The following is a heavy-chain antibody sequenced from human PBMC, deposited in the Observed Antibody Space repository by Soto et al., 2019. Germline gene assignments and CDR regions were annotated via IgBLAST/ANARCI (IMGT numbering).Heavy chain of an antibody. D-gene: IGHD2-2*01. CDR3: ATRWGGYCSSTSCYEGLYYFDY. J-gene: IGHJ4*02. CDR1: GGTFSSYA. Sequence: SVKVSCKASGGTFSSYAISWVRQAPGQGLEWMGGIIPIFGTANYAQKFQGRVTITADESTSTAYMELSSLRSEDTAVYYCATRWGGYCSSTSCYEGLYYFDYWGQGTLVTVSS. V-gene: IGHV1-69*13. CDR2: IIPIFGTA.